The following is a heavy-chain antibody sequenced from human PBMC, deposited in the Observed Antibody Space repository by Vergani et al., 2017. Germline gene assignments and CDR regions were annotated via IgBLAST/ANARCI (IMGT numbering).Heavy chain of an antibody. CDR1: GGSFSGYY. D-gene: IGHD1-26*01. CDR2: INHSGST. J-gene: IGHJ4*02. V-gene: IGHV4-34*01. Sequence: QLQLQESGPGLVKPSETLSLTCAVYGGSFSGYYWSWIRQPPGKGLEWIGEINHSGSTNYNPSLKSRVTISVDTSKNQFSLKLSSVTAADTAVYYCARGPPPYSGSYFDYWGQGTLVTVSS. CDR3: ARGPPPYSGSYFDY.